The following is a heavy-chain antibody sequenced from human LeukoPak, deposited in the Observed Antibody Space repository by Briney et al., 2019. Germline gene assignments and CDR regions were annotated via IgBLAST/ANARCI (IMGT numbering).Heavy chain of an antibody. J-gene: IGHJ4*02. CDR2: IYPGDSDT. CDR1: GYSFTSYW. D-gene: IGHD3-16*02. CDR3: ARQVEHYDYVWGSYRTSYYFDY. V-gene: IGHV5-51*01. Sequence: RGESLKISCQGSGYSFTSYWIGWVRQMPGKGLEWMGIIYPGDSDTRYSSSFQGQVTISADKSISTAYLQWSSLKAADTAMYYCARQVEHYDYVWGSYRTSYYFDYWGQGTLVTVSS.